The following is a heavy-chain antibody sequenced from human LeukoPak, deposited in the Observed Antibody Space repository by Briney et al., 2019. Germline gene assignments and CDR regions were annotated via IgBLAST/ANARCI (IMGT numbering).Heavy chain of an antibody. CDR3: ARDKSLWGAFDI. Sequence: PSETLSLTCTVSGGFISSYYWSWIRQPPGKGLEWIGYIYYTGSTNYNPSLKSRVTISVDTSKNQFSLKLSSVTAADTAVYYCARDKSLWGAFDIWGQGTMVTVSS. CDR2: IYYTGST. J-gene: IGHJ3*02. CDR1: GGFISSYY. V-gene: IGHV4-59*01. D-gene: IGHD3-10*01.